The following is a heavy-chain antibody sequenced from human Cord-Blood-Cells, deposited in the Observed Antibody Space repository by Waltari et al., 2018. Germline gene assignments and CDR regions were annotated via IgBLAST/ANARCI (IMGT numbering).Heavy chain of an antibody. D-gene: IGHD6-6*01. J-gene: IGHJ6*04. Sequence: EVKLVESGGGLVQPGGSLRLSCAASGFTFSSYWMHWVRQSHGKGLGGASRIKSDGISTSYADSVKGLFTISRDTAKNPLYLQRNSLRAEATAVYYCARKAALPANYYYGMAVWGKGTTVTVSS. CDR3: ARKAALPANYYYGMAV. CDR1: GFTFSSYW. V-gene: IGHV3-74*01. CDR2: IKSDGIST.